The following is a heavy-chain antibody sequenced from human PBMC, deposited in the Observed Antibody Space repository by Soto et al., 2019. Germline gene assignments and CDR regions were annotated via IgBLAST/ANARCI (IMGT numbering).Heavy chain of an antibody. Sequence: VRLSCAASGFTFSDHYMDWVRQAPGKGLEWVGRTRNKANSYTTEYAASVKGRFTISRDDSKNSLYLQMNSLKTEDTAVYYCARGYSSPGVCYRYIDLWGRGTLVTVSS. CDR1: GFTFSDHY. D-gene: IGHD2-8*01. CDR3: ARGYSSPGVCYRYIDL. J-gene: IGHJ2*01. CDR2: TRNKANSYTT. V-gene: IGHV3-72*01.